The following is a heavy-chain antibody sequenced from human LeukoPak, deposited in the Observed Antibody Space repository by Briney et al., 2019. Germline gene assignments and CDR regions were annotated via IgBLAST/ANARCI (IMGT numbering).Heavy chain of an antibody. D-gene: IGHD6-6*01. CDR2: ISYDGSNK. V-gene: IGHV3-30-3*01. CDR1: GFTFSSYA. Sequence: PGGSLRLSCAASGFTFSSYAMHWVRQAPGKGLEWVAVISYDGSNKYYADSVKGRFTISRDNSKNTLYLQMNSLRAEDTAVYYCARGTYSSSGFDYWGQGTLVTVSS. J-gene: IGHJ4*02. CDR3: ARGTYSSSGFDY.